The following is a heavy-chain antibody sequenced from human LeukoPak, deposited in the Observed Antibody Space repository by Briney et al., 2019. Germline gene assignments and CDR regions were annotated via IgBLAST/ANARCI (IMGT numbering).Heavy chain of an antibody. J-gene: IGHJ4*02. D-gene: IGHD6-13*01. CDR3: ARDAVDSSSPDLRD. CDR2: IYYSGST. Sequence: SETLSLTCTVSGGSISSSSYYWGWIRQPPGKGLEWIGSIYYSGSTYYNPSLKSRVTISVDTSKNQFSLKLSSVTAADTAVYYCARDAVDSSSPDLRDWGQGTLVTVSS. CDR1: GGSISSSSYY. V-gene: IGHV4-39*07.